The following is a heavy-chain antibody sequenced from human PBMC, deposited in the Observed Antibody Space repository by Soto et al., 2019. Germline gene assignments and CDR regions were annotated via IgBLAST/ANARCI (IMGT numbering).Heavy chain of an antibody. D-gene: IGHD2-2*02. Sequence: SVKVSCKVSGSRFSNYVISWVRQAPGHGLEWLGQIIPIFNSTKYAQNFQGRVTITADKSTSTASLELSSLRSDDTAVYYCAREGRGKKAGYNGLVSLGYWGQGTLVTVSS. CDR1: GSRFSNYV. J-gene: IGHJ4*02. CDR3: AREGRGKKAGYNGLVSLGY. V-gene: IGHV1-69*06. CDR2: IIPIFNST.